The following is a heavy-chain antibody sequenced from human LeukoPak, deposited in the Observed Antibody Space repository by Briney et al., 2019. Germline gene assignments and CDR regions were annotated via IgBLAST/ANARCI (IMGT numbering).Heavy chain of an antibody. V-gene: IGHV3-74*01. CDR2: INSDGSST. Sequence: GGSLRLSCEASGFTFSRYWMHWVRQAPGKGLVWVSRINSDGSSTSYADSVKGRFTISRDNAKNTLYLQMNSLRAEDTAVYSCAKARDCGGDCYTFYFDYWGQGTLVTVSS. CDR3: AKARDCGGDCYTFYFDY. J-gene: IGHJ4*02. D-gene: IGHD2-21*02. CDR1: GFTFSRYW.